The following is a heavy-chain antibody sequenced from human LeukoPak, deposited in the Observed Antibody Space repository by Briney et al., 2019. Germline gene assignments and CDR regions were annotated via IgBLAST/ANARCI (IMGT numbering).Heavy chain of an antibody. CDR1: GFTFSGYG. CDR2: ISSDGSNK. J-gene: IGHJ6*03. V-gene: IGHV3-30*05. D-gene: IGHD6-13*01. Sequence: GGSLRLSCAASGFTFSGYGMHWVCQAPGMGLVWVAVISSDGSNKYYADSVKGRFTISRDNSKKTLYLQMNSLRAEGTAVYYCAREAQPSYYYYMDVWGKGTTVTVSS. CDR3: AREAQPSYYYYMDV.